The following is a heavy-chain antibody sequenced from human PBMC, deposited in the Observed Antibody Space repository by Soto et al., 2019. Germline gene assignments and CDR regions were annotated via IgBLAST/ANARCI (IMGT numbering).Heavy chain of an antibody. Sequence: SETLSLTCTVSGGSISSGDYYWSWIRRPPGKGLEWIGYIYYSGSTYYSPSLKSRVTISVDTSKNQFSLKLSSVTAADTAVYYCARGLITGSQYSGGWYYFDSWGQGTQVTVSS. D-gene: IGHD1-26*01. CDR2: IYYSGST. CDR1: GGSISSGDYY. J-gene: IGHJ4*02. CDR3: ARGLITGSQYSGGWYYFDS. V-gene: IGHV4-30-4*01.